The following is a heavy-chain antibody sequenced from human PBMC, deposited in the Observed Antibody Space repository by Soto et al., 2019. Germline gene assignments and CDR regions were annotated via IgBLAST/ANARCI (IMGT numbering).Heavy chain of an antibody. D-gene: IGHD6-13*01. J-gene: IGHJ4*02. V-gene: IGHV3-30-3*01. CDR1: GSTFSSFA. Sequence: VGSLRLSCAASGSTFSSFAMHWVRQAPGKGLEWVSAISYDGSHKYYADSVKGRFTISRDNSKNTLYLQMNSLRPEDRAVYYCARDRRQQLVPLDYWGQGTLVTVSS. CDR3: ARDRRQQLVPLDY. CDR2: ISYDGSHK.